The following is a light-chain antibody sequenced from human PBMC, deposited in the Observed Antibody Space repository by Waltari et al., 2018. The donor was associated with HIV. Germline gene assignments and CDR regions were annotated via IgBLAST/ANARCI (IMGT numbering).Light chain of an antibody. CDR1: ASAVEGYDR. CDR2: EVP. Sequence: QSALTQPASVSGSPGQSTTISCTGTASAVEGYDRDSWYQQHPGNAPKLIISEVPKRPSGVPNRFSGSKSCNTASLTISGLQTEDEADYYCCSYAGSRSVVFGGGTMLTVL. J-gene: IGLJ2*01. CDR3: CSYAGSRSVV. V-gene: IGLV2-23*02.